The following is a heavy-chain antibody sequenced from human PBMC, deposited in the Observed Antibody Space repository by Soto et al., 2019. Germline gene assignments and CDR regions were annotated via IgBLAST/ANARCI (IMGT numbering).Heavy chain of an antibody. CDR3: ARGSEMNGYDLRLDAFDI. V-gene: IGHV1-8*01. J-gene: IGHJ3*02. Sequence: QVQLVQSGAEVKKPGASVKVSCKASGYTFTSYDINWVRQATGQGLEWMGRMNPNSGNKGYAQKLQGRVTMTRNTSISTAYTELSSLRSEDTAVYYCARGSEMNGYDLRLDAFDIWGQGTMVTLSS. CDR1: GYTFTSYD. CDR2: MNPNSGNK. D-gene: IGHD3-3*01.